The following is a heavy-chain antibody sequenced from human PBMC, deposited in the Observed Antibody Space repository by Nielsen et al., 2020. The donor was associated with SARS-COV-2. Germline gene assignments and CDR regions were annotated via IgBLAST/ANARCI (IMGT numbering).Heavy chain of an antibody. CDR3: ARSSLVAGTYYYYGMDV. CDR1: GFTFSSYW. Sequence: GGSLRLSCAASGFTFSSYWMSWVRQAPGKGLEWVANIKQDGSEKYYVDSVKGRFTISRDNAKNSLYLQMNSLRAEDTAVYYCARSSLVAGTYYYYGMDVWGQGTTVTVSS. V-gene: IGHV3-7*01. D-gene: IGHD1/OR15-1a*01. J-gene: IGHJ6*02. CDR2: IKQDGSEK.